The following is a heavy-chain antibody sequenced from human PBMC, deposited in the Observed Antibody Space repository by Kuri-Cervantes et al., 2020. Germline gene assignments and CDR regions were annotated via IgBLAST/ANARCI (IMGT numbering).Heavy chain of an antibody. CDR2: TYYRSKWYN. J-gene: IGHJ6*02. Sequence: SETLSLTCAISGDSVSSNSAAWNWIRQSPSRGLEWLGRTYYRSKWYNDYAVSVKSRITINPDTSKNQFSLQLNSVTPEDTAVYYCARAGRGYSYGFLLSSEAYGMDVWGQGTTVTVSS. V-gene: IGHV6-1*01. CDR3: ARAGRGYSYGFLLSSEAYGMDV. CDR1: GDSVSSNSAA. D-gene: IGHD5-18*01.